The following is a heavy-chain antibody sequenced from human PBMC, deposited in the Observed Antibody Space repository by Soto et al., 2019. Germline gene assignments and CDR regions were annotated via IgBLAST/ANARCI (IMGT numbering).Heavy chain of an antibody. D-gene: IGHD6-19*01. CDR3: ASPVRVAAFDY. CDR1: GFTFSSYW. CDR2: INSDGSTT. V-gene: IGHV3-74*01. Sequence: GGSLRLSCAASGFTFSSYWMHWVRQAPGKGLVWVSRINSDGSTTSYADSVKGRFTMSRDNAKNTLYLQMNSLRAEDTAVYYCASPVRVAAFDYWGQGTLVTVSS. J-gene: IGHJ4*02.